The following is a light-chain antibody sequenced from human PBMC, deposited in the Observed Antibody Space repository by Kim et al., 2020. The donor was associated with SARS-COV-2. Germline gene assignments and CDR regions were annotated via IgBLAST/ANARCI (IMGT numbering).Light chain of an antibody. CDR1: QLGDKY. CDR3: QAWDTTVV. V-gene: IGLV3-1*01. Sequence: SYELTQPPSVSVSPGQTASITCSGDQLGDKYVCWYQQRPGQSPVLVIYQDKNRPSGIHERFSGSNSGNTATLTISGTQAMDEADYYCQAWDTTVVFGGGTKLTVL. J-gene: IGLJ2*01. CDR2: QDK.